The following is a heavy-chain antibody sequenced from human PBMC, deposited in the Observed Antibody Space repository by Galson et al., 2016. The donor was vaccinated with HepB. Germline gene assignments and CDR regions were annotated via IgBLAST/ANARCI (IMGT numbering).Heavy chain of an antibody. Sequence: LRLSCAASGFTFSDHYMDWVRPAPGTGLAWVGRTRNKANSYATEYAASVKGRFTISRDDSKNSLYLQMNSLKIEDTAVYYCARVGYCSSTTCLQAYDYWGQGTLVTVSS. V-gene: IGHV3-72*01. CDR3: ARVGYCSSTTCLQAYDY. J-gene: IGHJ4*02. D-gene: IGHD2-2*01. CDR2: TRNKANSYAT. CDR1: GFTFSDHY.